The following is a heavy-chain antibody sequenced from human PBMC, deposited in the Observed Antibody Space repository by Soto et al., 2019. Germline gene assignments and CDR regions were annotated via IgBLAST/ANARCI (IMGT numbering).Heavy chain of an antibody. Sequence: QVQLVQSGAEVTKPGSSVKVSCKASGGTFSSYAISWVRQAPGQGLERMGGLLPIFGTANSAQTFQGRVPITEDEPTRTAYLERSSRRSENTAVYYCASGFIVVNSSGYYSDAFDIWGQGTIVTLSS. D-gene: IGHD3-22*01. CDR3: ASGFIVVNSSGYYSDAFDI. V-gene: IGHV1-69*01. CDR1: GGTFSSYA. J-gene: IGHJ3*02. CDR2: LLPIFGTA.